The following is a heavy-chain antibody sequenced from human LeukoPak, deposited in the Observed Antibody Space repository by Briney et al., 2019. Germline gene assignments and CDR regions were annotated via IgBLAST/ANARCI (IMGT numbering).Heavy chain of an antibody. CDR2: ISWNSGSI. CDR1: GFTFDDYA. V-gene: IGHV3-9*03. CDR3: AKATTTTSYMDV. Sequence: PGGSLRLSCAASGFTFDDYAVHWVRQAPGKGLEWVSGISWNSGSIGYAYSVKGRFTISRDNAKNSLYLQMNSLRAEDMALYYCAKATTTTSYMDVWGKGTTVTVSS. D-gene: IGHD1-14*01. J-gene: IGHJ6*03.